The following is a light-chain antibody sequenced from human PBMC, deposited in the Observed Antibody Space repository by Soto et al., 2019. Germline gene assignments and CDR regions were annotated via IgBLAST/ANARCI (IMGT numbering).Light chain of an antibody. V-gene: IGLV1-40*01. CDR3: LSYDSSLSGYV. CDR2: ENN. CDR1: SSNIGAGYE. Sequence: QAVVTQPPSVSEAPGQRVTISCTGSSSNIGAGYEAHWYQQVPGTAPKLLIYENNNRPSGVPDRFSGSKSGTSASLAITGLQAEDEAEYYCLSYDSSLSGYVFGTGTKLTVL. J-gene: IGLJ1*01.